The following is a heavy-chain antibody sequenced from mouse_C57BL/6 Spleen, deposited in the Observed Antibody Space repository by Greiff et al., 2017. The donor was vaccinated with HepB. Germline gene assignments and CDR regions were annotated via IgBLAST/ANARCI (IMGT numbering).Heavy chain of an antibody. CDR1: GYAFTNYL. CDR3: ARSLITTVVADFDY. V-gene: IGHV1-54*01. Sequence: VKLQESGAELVRPGTSVKVSCKASGYAFTNYLIEWVKQRPGQGLEWIGVINPGSGGTNYNEKFKGKATLTADKSSSTAYMQLSSLTSEDSAVYFCARSLITTVVADFDYWGQGTTLTVSS. CDR2: INPGSGGT. D-gene: IGHD1-1*01. J-gene: IGHJ2*01.